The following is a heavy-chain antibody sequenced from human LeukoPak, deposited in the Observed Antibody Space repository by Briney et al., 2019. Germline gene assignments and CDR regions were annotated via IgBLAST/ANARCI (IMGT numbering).Heavy chain of an antibody. D-gene: IGHD1-26*01. CDR1: GGSISSSSYY. CDR2: IYYSGST. Sequence: ETLSLTCTVSGGSISSSSYYWGWIRQPPGKGLEWIGSIYYSGSTYYNPSLKSRVTIAVDTSKNQFSLKLSSVTAADTAVYFCARDTVGASDYWGQGTLVTVSS. J-gene: IGHJ4*02. V-gene: IGHV4-39*07. CDR3: ARDTVGASDY.